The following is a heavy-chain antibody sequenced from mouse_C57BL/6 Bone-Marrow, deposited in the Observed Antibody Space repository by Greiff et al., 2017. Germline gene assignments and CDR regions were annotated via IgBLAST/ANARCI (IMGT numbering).Heavy chain of an antibody. CDR3: ARKTYYGNYNYYAMDY. CDR2: ILPGSGST. Sequence: VQLQQSGAELMKPGASVKLSCKATGYTFTGYWIEWVKQRPGHGLEWIGEILPGSGSTNYNEKFKGKATFTADTSSNTAYMQLSSLTTEDSAIYYCARKTYYGNYNYYAMDYWGQGTSVTVSS. CDR1: GYTFTGYW. J-gene: IGHJ4*01. V-gene: IGHV1-9*01. D-gene: IGHD2-10*01.